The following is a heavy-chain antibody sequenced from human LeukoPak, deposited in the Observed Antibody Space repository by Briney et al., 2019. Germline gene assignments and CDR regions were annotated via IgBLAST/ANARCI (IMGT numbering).Heavy chain of an antibody. V-gene: IGHV4-4*07. CDR3: TKGSSYNWNLFDH. Sequence: SETLSLTCTVSGGSMSDFYWSWIRQPAGKGLEWIGRISASGTADYNPSLKRRLTMSVDTSKNQVSLRLSSVTAADTAMYYCTKGSSYNWNLFDHWGQGALVTVSS. CDR1: GGSMSDFY. CDR2: ISASGTA. J-gene: IGHJ4*02. D-gene: IGHD1-20*01.